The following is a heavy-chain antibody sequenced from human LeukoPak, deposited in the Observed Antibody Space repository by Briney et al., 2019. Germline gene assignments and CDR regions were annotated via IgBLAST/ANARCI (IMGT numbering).Heavy chain of an antibody. Sequence: GGSLRLSCAASDFNVSSNYISWVRQAPGKGLDWVSVIYSGGTTYYADSVKGRFTISSDNSKNTVNLQMNSLRAEDTAVYYCALHDYGGKNSFDYWGQGTLVTVSS. D-gene: IGHD4-23*01. V-gene: IGHV3-53*01. CDR2: IYSGGTT. J-gene: IGHJ4*02. CDR3: ALHDYGGKNSFDY. CDR1: DFNVSSNY.